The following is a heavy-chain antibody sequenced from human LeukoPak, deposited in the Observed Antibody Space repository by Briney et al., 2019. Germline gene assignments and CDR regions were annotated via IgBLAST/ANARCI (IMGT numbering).Heavy chain of an antibody. Sequence: GGSLRLSCAASTFTFGDHAVTWVRQAPGKGLEWLGFTRSKTSGGTAEYAESVKDRLTISRDDSKGIASLQMNSLKTEDTDVYYCTRGGRFSGSRTYPGWFDPWGQGTLVTVSS. J-gene: IGHJ5*02. V-gene: IGHV3-49*04. CDR1: TFTFGDHA. D-gene: IGHD3-10*01. CDR3: TRGGRFSGSRTYPGWFDP. CDR2: TRSKTSGGTA.